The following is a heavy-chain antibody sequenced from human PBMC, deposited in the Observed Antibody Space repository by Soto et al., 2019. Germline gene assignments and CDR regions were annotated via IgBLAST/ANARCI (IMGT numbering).Heavy chain of an antibody. J-gene: IGHJ4*02. CDR2: ISYDGSNK. V-gene: IGHV3-30*18. D-gene: IGHD4-17*01. CDR3: AKPRSPYGGNQHFDQ. CDR1: GFMFSTYG. Sequence: PGGSLRLSCTASGFMFSTYGMHWVRQAPGKGLEWVAAISYDGSNKYYSNAVDGRFTISRDNSKNTLFLQMNSLRADDTALYHCAKPRSPYGGNQHFDQWGQGTLVTVSS.